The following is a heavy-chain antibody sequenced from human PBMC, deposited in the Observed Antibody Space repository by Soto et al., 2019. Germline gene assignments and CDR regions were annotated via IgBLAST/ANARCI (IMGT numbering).Heavy chain of an antibody. CDR1: GVTFSSYA. CDR3: AREGYCSGGSCYAAYYHGMDV. Sequence: EEQLVESGGGLAKPGGSLRLSCAASGVTFSSYAMNWVRQAPGKGLEWVASISSSSDYIYYGDSVKGRFTISRGNTKNSLYLQMNNLRAEDTAVYYCAREGYCSGGSCYAAYYHGMDVWGPGTTGTVSS. V-gene: IGHV3-21*02. CDR2: ISSSSDYI. D-gene: IGHD2-15*01. J-gene: IGHJ6*02.